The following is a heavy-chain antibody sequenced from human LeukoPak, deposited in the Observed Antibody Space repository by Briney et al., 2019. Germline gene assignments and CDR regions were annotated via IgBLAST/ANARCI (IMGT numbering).Heavy chain of an antibody. D-gene: IGHD2-2*01. CDR2: IYYSGST. Sequence: SQTLSLTCTVSGGSISSGGYYWSWIRQHPGKGLEWIGYIYYSGSTNYNPSLKSRVTISVDTSKNQFSLKLSSVTAADTAVYYCARVLAVLPEYYFDYWGQGTLVTVSS. CDR3: ARVLAVLPEYYFDY. J-gene: IGHJ4*02. CDR1: GGSISSGGYY. V-gene: IGHV4-61*08.